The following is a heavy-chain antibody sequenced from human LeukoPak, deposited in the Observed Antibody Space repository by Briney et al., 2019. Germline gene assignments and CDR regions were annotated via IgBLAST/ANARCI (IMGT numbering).Heavy chain of an antibody. CDR1: GFTFSSYW. CDR2: IKEDGSRI. CDR3: AQVREVF. V-gene: IGHV3-7*01. J-gene: IGHJ4*02. D-gene: IGHD2-2*01. Sequence: GGSLRLSCAASGFTFSSYWMSWVRRAPGKGLEWLASIKEDGSRIYYVDSVKGRFTISRDNAKNSLYLQMNSLRAEDTAVYYYAQVREVFWGQGTLVIVSS.